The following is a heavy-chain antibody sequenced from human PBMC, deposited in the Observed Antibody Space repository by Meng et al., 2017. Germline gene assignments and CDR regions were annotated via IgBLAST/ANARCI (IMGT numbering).Heavy chain of an antibody. J-gene: IGHJ4*02. D-gene: IGHD1-20*01. V-gene: IGHV4-30-4*01. CDR3: ARAPDNWNDGPYY. CDR2: IYYSGST. Sequence: QETLQVLGPGVATLPQILSLTCRHSAGSTSSGDYYWSWLRQPPGKGLEWIGYIYYSGSTYYNPSLKSRVTISVDTSTNQFSLKLSSVTAADTAVYYCARAPDNWNDGPYYWGQGTLVTVSS. CDR1: AGSTSSGDYY.